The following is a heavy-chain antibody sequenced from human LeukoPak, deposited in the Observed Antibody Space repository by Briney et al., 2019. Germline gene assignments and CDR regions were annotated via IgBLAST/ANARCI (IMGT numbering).Heavy chain of an antibody. CDR3: ARARGAVDRGGFDP. Sequence: SETLSLTCTVSGGSISSGGYYWSWIRQHPGKGLEWIGYIYYSGSTYYNPSLKSRVTISVDTSKNQFSLKLSSVTAADTAVYYCARARGAVDRGGFDPWGQGTLVTVSS. V-gene: IGHV4-31*03. D-gene: IGHD6-19*01. CDR1: GGSISSGGYY. CDR2: IYYSGST. J-gene: IGHJ5*02.